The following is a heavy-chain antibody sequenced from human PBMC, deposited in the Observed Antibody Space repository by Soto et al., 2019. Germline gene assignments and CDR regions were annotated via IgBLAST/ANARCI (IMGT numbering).Heavy chain of an antibody. CDR2: ISSTSMTI. CDR3: TSAKYYDSSGYTQFDY. Sequence: GESLRLSCAASGFTFSSYSMNWVRQAPGKGLVWVSYISSTSMTIYYADSLHGRFTISRDNAKNSLYLQMNSQRAEDTAVYYCTSAKYYDSSGYTQFDYWGQGTLVTVSS. D-gene: IGHD3-22*01. J-gene: IGHJ4*02. CDR1: GFTFSSYS. V-gene: IGHV3-48*01.